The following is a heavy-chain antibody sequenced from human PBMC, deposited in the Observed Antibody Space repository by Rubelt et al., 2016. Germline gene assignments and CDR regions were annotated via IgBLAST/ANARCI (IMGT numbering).Heavy chain of an antibody. CDR1: GGSISAYY. CDR3: ATSPRSGCYAQFDP. D-gene: IGHD3-3*01. Sequence: QVQLQESGPGLVKPSETLSLTCTVSGGSISAYYCSWIQQPPGKGLEWIGYIYYSGSTSYNPSLKSRVTISVDTSKNQFSLKLSSVTAADTAVYYWATSPRSGCYAQFDPGGQGTLVTVSS. V-gene: IGHV4-59*01. CDR2: IYYSGST. J-gene: IGHJ5*02.